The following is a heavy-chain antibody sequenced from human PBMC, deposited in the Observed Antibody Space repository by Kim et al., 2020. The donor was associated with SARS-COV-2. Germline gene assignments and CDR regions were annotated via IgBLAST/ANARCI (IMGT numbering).Heavy chain of an antibody. J-gene: IGHJ4*02. CDR3: ARGYCSGGSCYPPDY. Sequence: PALKSRVTMSVDTSKNQFSLKLSSVTAADTAVYYCARGYCSGGSCYPPDYWGQGTLVTVSS. D-gene: IGHD2-15*01. V-gene: IGHV4-59*09.